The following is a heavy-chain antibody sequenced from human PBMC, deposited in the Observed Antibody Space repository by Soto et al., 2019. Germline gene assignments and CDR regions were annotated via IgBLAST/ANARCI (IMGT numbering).Heavy chain of an antibody. CDR2: IWYDGSNK. CDR1: GFSFSSYG. CDR3: ARGRRVSSGWSSFDY. Sequence: PGVSLRLSFAASGFSFSSYGMHWFRQAPGKGLEWVAVIWYDGSNKYYADSVKGRFTISRDNSKNTLYLQMNSLRAEDTAVYYCARGRRVSSGWSSFDYWGQGTLVTVSS. D-gene: IGHD6-19*01. V-gene: IGHV3-33*01. J-gene: IGHJ4*02.